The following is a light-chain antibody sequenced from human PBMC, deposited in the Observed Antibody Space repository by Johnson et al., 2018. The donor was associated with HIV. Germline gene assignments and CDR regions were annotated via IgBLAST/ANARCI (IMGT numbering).Light chain of an antibody. CDR1: SSNIGNNY. CDR2: ENN. J-gene: IGLJ1*01. Sequence: QSVLTQPPSVSAAPGQKVTISCSGSSSNIGNNYVSWYQQLPGTAPKLLIYENNKRPSGIPDRFSGSKSGTSATLAITGLQTGDEADYYCGTWDSSLSPAFYVSGTGTNVTVL. V-gene: IGLV1-51*02. CDR3: GTWDSSLSPAFYV.